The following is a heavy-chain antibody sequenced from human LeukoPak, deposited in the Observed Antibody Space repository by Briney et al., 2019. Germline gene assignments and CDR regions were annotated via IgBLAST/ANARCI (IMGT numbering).Heavy chain of an antibody. V-gene: IGHV1-18*01. D-gene: IGHD4-17*01. Sequence: ASVKVSCKASGYTFTSYGISWVRQAPGQGLEWMGWISAYNGNTNYAQKLQGRVTMTRNTSISTAYMELSSLRSEDTAVYYCARYGDYALSYYGMDVWGQGTTVTVSS. CDR2: ISAYNGNT. J-gene: IGHJ6*02. CDR1: GYTFTSYG. CDR3: ARYGDYALSYYGMDV.